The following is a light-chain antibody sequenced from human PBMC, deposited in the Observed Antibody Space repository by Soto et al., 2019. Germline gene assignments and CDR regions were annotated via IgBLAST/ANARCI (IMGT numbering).Light chain of an antibody. CDR1: SSDFGVYPF. Sequence: QSVLTQSASVSGSPGQSITISCTGTSSDFGVYPFVSWYQQHPGKAPTLIIYDVNSRPSGVSNRFSGSKSGNTASLTISGLQAEDEADYYCSSYSTTTTPLVFGAGTKVTVL. V-gene: IGLV2-14*01. CDR3: SSYSTTTTPLV. CDR2: DVN. J-gene: IGLJ1*01.